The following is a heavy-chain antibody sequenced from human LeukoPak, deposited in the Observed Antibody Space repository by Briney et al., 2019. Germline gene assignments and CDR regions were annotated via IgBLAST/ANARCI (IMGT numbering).Heavy chain of an antibody. CDR3: ARDPEVSGEMATIGTFGY. CDR1: GFTFSSYA. V-gene: IGHV3-30-3*01. D-gene: IGHD5-24*01. Sequence: GGSLRLSCAASGFTFSSYAMHWVRQAPGKGLEWVAVISYDGSNKYYADSVKGRFTISRDNSKNTLYLQMNSLRAEDTAVYYCARDPEVSGEMATIGTFGYWGQGTLVTVSS. J-gene: IGHJ4*02. CDR2: ISYDGSNK.